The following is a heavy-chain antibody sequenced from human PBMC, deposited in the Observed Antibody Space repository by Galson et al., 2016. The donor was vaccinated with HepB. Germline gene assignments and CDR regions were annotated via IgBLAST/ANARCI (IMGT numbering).Heavy chain of an antibody. CDR2: IYSDGRKK. V-gene: IGHV3-33*01. CDR1: GSTLSHYG. D-gene: IGHD2/OR15-2a*01. J-gene: IGHJ4*02. CDR3: DRDMRFYCLDF. Sequence: SLRLSCAASGSTLSHYGMHWVRQTPGKGLEWVAGIYSDGRKKSYVDSVKGRFIVSRDVSGNTMYLQMNSLRAEDTAVYFCDRDMRFYCLDFRGQGTPVTVSS.